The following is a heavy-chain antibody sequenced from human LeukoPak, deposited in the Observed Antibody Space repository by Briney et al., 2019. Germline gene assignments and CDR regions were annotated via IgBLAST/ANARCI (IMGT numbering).Heavy chain of an antibody. V-gene: IGHV3-21*01. CDR1: GFTFSSYS. CDR2: ISSSSSYI. J-gene: IGHJ4*02. CDR3: ARAPYSSTEPRDYFDY. Sequence: GGSLRLSCAASGFTFSSYSMNWVRQAPGKGLEWVSSISSSSSYIYYADSVKGRFTISRDNAKNSLYLQMNSLRAEDTAVYYCARAPYSSTEPRDYFDYWGRGTLVTVSS. D-gene: IGHD6-13*01.